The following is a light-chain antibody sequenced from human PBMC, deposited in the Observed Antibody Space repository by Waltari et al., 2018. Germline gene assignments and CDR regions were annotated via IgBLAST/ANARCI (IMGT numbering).Light chain of an antibody. CDR2: DAS. CDR3: QQYGSSPLT. CDR1: QTVSSNY. J-gene: IGKJ4*01. Sequence: EIVLTQSPATLSLSPGDSATLSCGASQTVSSNYLAWYQQKPGRAPRLLISDASLRATGIPDRFSGSGSGTDFTLTISRLQPEDFAVYFCQQYGSSPLTFGGGTKVEMK. V-gene: IGKV3D-20*01.